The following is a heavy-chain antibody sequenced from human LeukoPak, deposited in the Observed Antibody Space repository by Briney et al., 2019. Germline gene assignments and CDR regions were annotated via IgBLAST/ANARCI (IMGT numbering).Heavy chain of an antibody. CDR2: INHSGSP. D-gene: IGHD3-9*01. V-gene: IGHV4-34*01. J-gene: IGHJ3*02. CDR1: GGSFSGYY. Sequence: SETLSLTCAVYGGSFSGYYWSWIRQPPGKGLEWIGQINHSGSPNYNPSLKSRVTISVDTSKNQFSLKLTSVSAADTAVYYCARGNYDILTGYYPAYAFDIRGQGTMVTVSS. CDR3: ARGNYDILTGYYPAYAFDI.